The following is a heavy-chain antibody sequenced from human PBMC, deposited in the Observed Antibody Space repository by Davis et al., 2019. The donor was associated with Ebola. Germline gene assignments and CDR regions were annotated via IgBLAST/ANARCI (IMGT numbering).Heavy chain of an antibody. CDR2: STNKAKTYSS. D-gene: IGHD6-19*01. CDR3: ARIRMGSRGDYYFDY. CDR1: GFIFSDHY. Sequence: PGGSLRLSCTVFGFIFSDHYMHWVRQAPGKGLEWVARSTNKAKTYSSEYAASVKGRFTISRDDSKNSLFLQMNSLKTEDTAVYYCARIRMGSRGDYYFDYWGQGTLVTVSS. J-gene: IGHJ4*02. V-gene: IGHV3-72*01.